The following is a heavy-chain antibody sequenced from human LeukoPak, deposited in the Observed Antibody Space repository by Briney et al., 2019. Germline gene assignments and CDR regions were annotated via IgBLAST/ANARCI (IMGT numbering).Heavy chain of an antibody. CDR2: IASDGSST. D-gene: IGHD4-23*01. CDR3: ARGRPHGNDY. CDR1: GFTLSNYN. Sequence: GGSLRLSCAASGFTLSNYNMNWVRQAPGKGLVWVSRIASDGSSTTYADSVKGRFSISRDNAENTLYLQMNSLRVEDTAVYYCARGRPHGNDYWGQGTLVTVSS. V-gene: IGHV3-74*01. J-gene: IGHJ4*02.